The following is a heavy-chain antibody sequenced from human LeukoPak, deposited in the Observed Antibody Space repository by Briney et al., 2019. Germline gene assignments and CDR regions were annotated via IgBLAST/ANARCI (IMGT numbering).Heavy chain of an antibody. CDR1: GFTFSSYW. V-gene: IGHV3-7*04. Sequence: PGGSLRLSCVTSGFTFSSYWLSWVRQAPGKGLEWVANINQDGSELFYVDSVKGRFTISRDNAKNSLYLQMNSLRAEDTAVYYCARDLPTAHCWFDPWGQGTLVTVSS. CDR3: ARDLPTAHCWFDP. CDR2: INQDGSEL. J-gene: IGHJ5*02. D-gene: IGHD4-17*01.